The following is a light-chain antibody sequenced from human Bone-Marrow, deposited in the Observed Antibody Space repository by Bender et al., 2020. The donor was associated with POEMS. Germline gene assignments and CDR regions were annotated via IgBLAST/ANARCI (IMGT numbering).Light chain of an antibody. J-gene: IGLJ3*02. Sequence: IGGNAVNWWQQLPGTAPKLLIYGNDQRPSGVPDRFSGSKSGTSASLAISGLQSEDEADYYCNSYTSTTILGVFGGGTKLTVL. CDR3: NSYTSTTILGV. CDR2: GND. V-gene: IGLV1-44*01. CDR1: IGGNA.